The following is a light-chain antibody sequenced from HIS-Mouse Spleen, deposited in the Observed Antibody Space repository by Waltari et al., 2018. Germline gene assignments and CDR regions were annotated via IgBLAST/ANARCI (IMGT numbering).Light chain of an antibody. CDR3: YSTDSSGNHVV. J-gene: IGLJ2*01. CDR2: EDS. CDR1: ALPKNY. Sequence: SYELTQPPSVSVSPGQTARITCAGDALPKNYAYWYQQKSGQAPVLVIYEDSKRPSWIPERFSGSSSGTMATLTISGAQVEDEADYYCYSTDSSGNHVVFGGGTKLTVL. V-gene: IGLV3-10*01.